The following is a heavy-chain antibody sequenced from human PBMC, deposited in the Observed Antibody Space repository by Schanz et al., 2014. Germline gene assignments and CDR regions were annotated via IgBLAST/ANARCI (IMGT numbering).Heavy chain of an antibody. D-gene: IGHD2-15*01. J-gene: IGHJ4*02. Sequence: EVQLVASGGGLVQPGGSLRLSCAASGFAVDNYYMSCVRPAPGRGLEWVSIIFTDGRTYYADSVKGRFTISRDSSKNTLFLQMNSLRTEDTAVYYCARLDPYCRSGTCSRAFDFWGQGTLVTGSS. CDR3: ARLDPYCRSGTCSRAFDF. CDR1: GFAVDNYY. V-gene: IGHV3-66*02. CDR2: IFTDGRT.